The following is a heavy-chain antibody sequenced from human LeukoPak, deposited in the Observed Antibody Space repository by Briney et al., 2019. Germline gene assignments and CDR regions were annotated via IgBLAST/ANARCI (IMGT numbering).Heavy chain of an antibody. CDR2: IYYSGST. D-gene: IGHD2-2*01. CDR1: GGSITSSTSY. J-gene: IGHJ6*02. CDR3: ARDRAMPGVKSYYYGMDV. V-gene: IGHV4-39*02. Sequence: SETLSLTCTVFGGSITSSTSYWGWIRQPPGKGLEWIGTIYYSGSTYYNPSLKSRATMSVDTSKNQFSLKLSSVTAADTAVYYCARDRAMPGVKSYYYGMDVWGQGTTVTVSS.